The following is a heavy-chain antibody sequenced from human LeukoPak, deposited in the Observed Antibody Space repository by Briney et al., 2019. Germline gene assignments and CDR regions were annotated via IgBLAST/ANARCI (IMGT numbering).Heavy chain of an antibody. CDR1: GFTFSSYW. V-gene: IGHV3-7*01. CDR2: IKQDGGEK. J-gene: IGHJ4*02. CDR3: ARPLMVRGFNY. Sequence: GGSLRLSCAASGFTFSSYWMSWVRQAPGKGLERVANIKQDGGEKYYVDSVKGRFAISRDNAKNSLYLQMNGLRAEDTALYYCARPLMVRGFNYWVQGTLVTVSS. D-gene: IGHD3-10*01.